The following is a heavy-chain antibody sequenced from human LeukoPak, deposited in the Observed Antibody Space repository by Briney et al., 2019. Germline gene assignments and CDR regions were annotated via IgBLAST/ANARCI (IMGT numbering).Heavy chain of an antibody. V-gene: IGHV1-69*13. CDR3: ARVRHSSSWEYYFDY. CDR1: GGTFSSYA. J-gene: IGHJ4*02. Sequence: SVKVSCKASGGTFSSYAISWVRQAPGQGLEWMGGIIPIFGTANYAQKFQGRVTITADEYTSTAYMELSSLRSEDTAVYYCARVRHSSSWEYYFDYWGQGTLVTVSS. CDR2: IIPIFGTA. D-gene: IGHD6-13*01.